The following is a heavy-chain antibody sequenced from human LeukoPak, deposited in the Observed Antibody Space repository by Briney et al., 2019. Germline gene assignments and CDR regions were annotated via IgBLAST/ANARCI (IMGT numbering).Heavy chain of an antibody. CDR2: IYPGDSDT. Sequence: GESLEISCTGSGSIFANYWIGWVRQMPGKGLEWMGIIYPGDSDTKYSPSFQGQVTISADKSINTAYLQWSSLKASDTAMYYCARLDYYANSGTDYWGQGTLVTVSS. D-gene: IGHD3-22*01. J-gene: IGHJ4*02. CDR3: ARLDYYANSGTDY. V-gene: IGHV5-51*01. CDR1: GSIFANYW.